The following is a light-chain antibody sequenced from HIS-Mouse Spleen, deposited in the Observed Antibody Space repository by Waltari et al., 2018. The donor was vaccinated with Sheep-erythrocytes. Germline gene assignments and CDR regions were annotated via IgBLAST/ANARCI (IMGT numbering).Light chain of an antibody. CDR2: EDS. Sequence: SYELTQPPSVSVSPGQTARITCPGDALPKKYAYGYQQKSGQAPVLVIYEDSKRPSGIPERFSGSSSGTMATLTISGAQVEDEADYYCYSTDSSGNHSVFGTGTKVTVL. V-gene: IGLV3-10*01. CDR1: ALPKKY. CDR3: YSTDSSGNHSV. J-gene: IGLJ1*01.